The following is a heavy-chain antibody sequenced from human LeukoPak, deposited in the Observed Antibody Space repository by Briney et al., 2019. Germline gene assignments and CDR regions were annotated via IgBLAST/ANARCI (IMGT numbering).Heavy chain of an antibody. CDR2: ISGDGSNK. D-gene: IGHD3-16*01. V-gene: IGHV3-30*03. J-gene: IGHJ4*02. CDR1: GFTVSSNY. Sequence: GGSLRLSCAASGFTVSSNYMSWVRQAPGQGLDWVALISGDGSNKYYADSVEGRFTISRDNFKKTLYLQMSSLRVDDTAVYYCAGIDDDGDYWGQGTLVTVSS. CDR3: AGIDDDGDY.